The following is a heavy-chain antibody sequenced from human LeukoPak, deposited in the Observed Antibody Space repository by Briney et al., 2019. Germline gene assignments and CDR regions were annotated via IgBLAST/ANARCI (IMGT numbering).Heavy chain of an antibody. CDR3: ATSPMWFGELFGSYYTDV. J-gene: IGHJ6*03. D-gene: IGHD3-10*01. CDR2: IYYSGST. CDR1: GGSISSSSYY. V-gene: IGHV4-39*07. Sequence: SETLSLTCTVSGGSISSSSYYWGWIRQPPGKGLEWIGSIYYSGSTYYNPSLKSRVTISVDTSKNQFSLKVSSVTAADTAVYYCATSPMWFGELFGSYYTDVWGKGTTVTISS.